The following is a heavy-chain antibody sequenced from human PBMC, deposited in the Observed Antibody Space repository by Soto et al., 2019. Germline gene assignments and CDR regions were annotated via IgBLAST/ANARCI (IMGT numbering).Heavy chain of an antibody. CDR1: GFTFSSYW. D-gene: IGHD3-22*01. CDR2: INSDGSST. CDR3: ARGLAGNLAYYYYYMDV. Sequence: PGGSLRLSCAASGFTFSSYWMHWVRQAPGKGLVWVSRINSDGSSTSYADSVKGRFTISRDNAKNTLYLQMNSLRAEDTAVYYCARGLAGNLAYYYYYMDVWGKGTTVTVSS. J-gene: IGHJ6*03. V-gene: IGHV3-74*01.